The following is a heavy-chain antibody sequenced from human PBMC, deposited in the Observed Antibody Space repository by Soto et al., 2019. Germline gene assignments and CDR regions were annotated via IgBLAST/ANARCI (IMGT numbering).Heavy chain of an antibody. V-gene: IGHV1-69*01. D-gene: IGHD6-19*01. J-gene: IGHJ3*02. CDR1: GGTFSSYA. CDR3: ARAPSRGIAVAGHAFDI. CDR2: IIPIFGTA. Sequence: QVQLVQSGAEVKQPGSSVKVSCKASGGTFSSYAISWVRQAPGQGLEWMGGIIPIFGTANYAQKFQGRVTITADESTSTAYMERSSLRSEDTAVYYCARAPSRGIAVAGHAFDIWGQGTMVTVSS.